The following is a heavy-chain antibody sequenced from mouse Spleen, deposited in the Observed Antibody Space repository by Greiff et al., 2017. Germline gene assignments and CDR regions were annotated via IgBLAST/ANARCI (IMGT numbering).Heavy chain of an antibody. CDR3: ASYYGRGCFDV. J-gene: IGHJ1*03. CDR2: ISYDGSN. D-gene: IGHD1-1*01. CDR1: GYSITSGYY. Sequence: EVQLVESGPGLVKPSQSLSLTCSVTGYSITSGYYWKWIRQFPGNKLEWMGYISYDGSNNYNPSLKNRISITRDTSKNQFFLKLNSVTTEDTATXYSASYYGRGCFDVWGTGTTVTVSS. V-gene: IGHV3-6*01.